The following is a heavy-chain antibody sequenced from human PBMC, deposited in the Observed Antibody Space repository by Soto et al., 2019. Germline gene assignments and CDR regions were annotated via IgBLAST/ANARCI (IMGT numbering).Heavy chain of an antibody. V-gene: IGHV4-30-4*01. CDR2: IYYSGST. Sequence: SETLSLTCTVSGGSISSGDYYWSWIRQPPGKGLEWIGYIYYSGSTYYNPSLKSRVTISVDTSKNQFSLKLSSVTAADTAVYYCARTPKGDKMERCDYWGQGTLVTVSS. D-gene: IGHD1-1*01. CDR3: ARTPKGDKMERCDY. CDR1: GGSISSGDYY. J-gene: IGHJ4*02.